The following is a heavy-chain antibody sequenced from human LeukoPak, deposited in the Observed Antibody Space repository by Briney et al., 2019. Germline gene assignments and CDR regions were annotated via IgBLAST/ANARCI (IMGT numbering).Heavy chain of an antibody. CDR2: IIPILGIA. V-gene: IGHV1-69*02. D-gene: IGHD2-2*01. J-gene: IGHJ4*02. CDR3: ARLVPAATPDSKNRDC. CDR1: GGTFSSYT. Sequence: SVKVSRKASGGTFSSYTISWVRQAPGQGLEWMGRIIPILGIANYAQKFQGRVTITADKSTSTAYMELSSLRSEDTAVYYCARLVPAATPDSKNRDCWGQGTLVTVSS.